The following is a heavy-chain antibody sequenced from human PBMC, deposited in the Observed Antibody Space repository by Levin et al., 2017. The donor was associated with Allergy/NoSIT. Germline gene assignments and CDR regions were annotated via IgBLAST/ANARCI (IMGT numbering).Heavy chain of an antibody. CDR1: GYTFTSYG. V-gene: IGHV1-18*01. Sequence: GESLKISCKASGYTFTSYGISWVRQAPGQGLEWMGWISAYNGNTNYAQKLQGRVTMTTDTSTSTAYMELRSLRSDDTAVYYCARVGDDLPTYYYGSGSRPFDYWGQGTLVTVSS. CDR2: ISAYNGNT. J-gene: IGHJ4*02. D-gene: IGHD3-10*01. CDR3: ARVGDDLPTYYYGSGSRPFDY.